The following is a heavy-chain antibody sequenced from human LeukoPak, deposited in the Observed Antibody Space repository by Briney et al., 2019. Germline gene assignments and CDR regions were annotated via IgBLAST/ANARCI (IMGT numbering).Heavy chain of an antibody. CDR2: ISAYNGNT. V-gene: IGHV1-18*01. J-gene: IGHJ4*02. Sequence: ASLKVSCKASGYTFTSYGICWVRQAPGQGLEWMGWISAYNGNTNYAQKLQGRVTMTTDTSTSTAYMELRSLRSDDTAVYYCARTTYYYGSGSYPADYWGQGTLVTVSS. CDR1: GYTFTSYG. D-gene: IGHD3-10*01. CDR3: ARTTYYYGSGSYPADY.